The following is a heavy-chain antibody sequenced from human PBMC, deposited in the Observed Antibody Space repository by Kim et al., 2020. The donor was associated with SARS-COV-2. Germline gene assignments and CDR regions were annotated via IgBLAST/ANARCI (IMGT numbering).Heavy chain of an antibody. J-gene: IGHJ6*02. CDR3: AKDQHNQLLYLGSSSWYGRPKYYYYGMDV. CDR2: ISYDGSNK. CDR1: GFTFSSYG. D-gene: IGHD6-13*01. Sequence: GGSLRLSCAASGFTFSSYGMHWVRQAPGKGLEWVAVISYDGSNKYYADSVKGRFTISRDNSKNTLYLQMNSLRAEDTAVYYCAKDQHNQLLYLGSSSWYGRPKYYYYGMDVWGQGTTVTVSS. V-gene: IGHV3-30*18.